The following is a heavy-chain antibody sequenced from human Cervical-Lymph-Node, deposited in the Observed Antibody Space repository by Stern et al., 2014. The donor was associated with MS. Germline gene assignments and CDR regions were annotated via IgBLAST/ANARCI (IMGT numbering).Heavy chain of an antibody. J-gene: IGHJ3*01. CDR1: GFTFNYHS. CDR3: ARGRIGEEGAFDL. D-gene: IGHD3-10*01. V-gene: IGHV3-21*01. CDR2: ISSSSTYI. Sequence: EVQLVESGGGLVKPGGSLRLSCAASGFTFNYHSINWVRQAPGKGLEWVSSISSSSTYIYYADLVKGRFTISRDNAKNSLYLQMNSLRAEDTAVYYCARGRIGEEGAFDLWGQGTMVTVSS.